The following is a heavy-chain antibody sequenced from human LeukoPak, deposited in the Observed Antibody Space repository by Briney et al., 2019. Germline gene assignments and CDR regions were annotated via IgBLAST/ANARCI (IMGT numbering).Heavy chain of an antibody. Sequence: ASVKVSCKASGYTFTGYYMHWVRQAPGQGHEWMGWINPNSGDTNYAQNFQGRVTMTRDTSINTAYMELSSLRSDDTAVYYCARIKWAAANDWGQGTLVTVSS. D-gene: IGHD6-13*01. V-gene: IGHV1-2*02. CDR1: GYTFTGYY. CDR2: INPNSGDT. CDR3: ARIKWAAAND. J-gene: IGHJ4*02.